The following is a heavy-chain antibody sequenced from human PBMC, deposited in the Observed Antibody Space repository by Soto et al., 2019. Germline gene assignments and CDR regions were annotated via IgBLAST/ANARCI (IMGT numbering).Heavy chain of an antibody. J-gene: IGHJ4*02. D-gene: IGHD4-17*01. CDR1: GDSISSGGYY. CDR3: ARDLLYGGFDY. Sequence: SETLSVTCTVSGDSISSGGYYWSWIRQHPGKGLEWIGYIYYSGSTYYNPSLKSRVTISVDTSKNQFSLKLSSVTAADTAVYYCARDLLYGGFDYWGQGTLVTVSS. V-gene: IGHV4-31*03. CDR2: IYYSGST.